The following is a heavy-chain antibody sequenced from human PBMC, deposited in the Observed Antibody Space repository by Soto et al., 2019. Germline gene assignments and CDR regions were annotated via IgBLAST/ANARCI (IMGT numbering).Heavy chain of an antibody. Sequence: EVQLVESGGGLVQPGGSLRLSCAASGFTFSSYSMNWVRQAPGKGLEWLSYISSSSSTIYYADSVKGRFTISRDNAKNSLYLQMNSLRAEDTAVYYCAREGSSWYYLNWFDPWGQGTLVTVSS. V-gene: IGHV3-48*01. CDR3: AREGSSWYYLNWFDP. J-gene: IGHJ5*02. D-gene: IGHD6-13*01. CDR1: GFTFSSYS. CDR2: ISSSSSTI.